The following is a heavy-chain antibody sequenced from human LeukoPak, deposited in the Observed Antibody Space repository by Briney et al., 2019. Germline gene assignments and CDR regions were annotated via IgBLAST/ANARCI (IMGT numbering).Heavy chain of an antibody. J-gene: IGHJ3*01. V-gene: IGHV5-51*01. CDR1: GYSFTSYW. CDR3: AYGDNAFDL. CDR2: IYPTDSDT. D-gene: IGHD4-17*01. Sequence: GEPLNISCKASGYSFTSYWIAWVRQTPRKGRELMGFIYPTDSDTTYIPSFQGQVTISVDKTINTAYLQRRSLKASDSAIYYCAYGDNAFDLWGQGTMVTVSP.